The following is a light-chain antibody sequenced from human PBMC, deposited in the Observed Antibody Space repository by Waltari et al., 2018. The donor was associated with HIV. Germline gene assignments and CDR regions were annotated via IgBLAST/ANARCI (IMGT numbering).Light chain of an antibody. Sequence: QSVLTQPPSASGTPGQRVTLSCSGSSSNIGSNTVNWYQQFPGTAPKLLIYNNNQRPSGVPDRFSGSKSGTSASRAISWLQSEDEADYYCAAWDDSLNGRVFGGGTKLTVL. CDR1: SSNIGSNT. CDR2: NNN. CDR3: AAWDDSLNGRV. J-gene: IGLJ3*02. V-gene: IGLV1-44*01.